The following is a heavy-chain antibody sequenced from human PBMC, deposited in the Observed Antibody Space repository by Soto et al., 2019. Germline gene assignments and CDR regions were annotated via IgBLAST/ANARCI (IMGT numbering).Heavy chain of an antibody. CDR3: ARGSWGDIVVVVAAPFDY. Sequence: LSLTCAVYGGSFSGYYWSWIRQPPGKGLEWIGEINHSGSTSYNPSLKSRVTISVDTSKNQFSLKLSSVTAADTAVYYCARGSWGDIVVVVAAPFDYWGQGTLVTVSS. CDR2: INHSGST. V-gene: IGHV4-34*01. D-gene: IGHD2-15*01. J-gene: IGHJ4*02. CDR1: GGSFSGYY.